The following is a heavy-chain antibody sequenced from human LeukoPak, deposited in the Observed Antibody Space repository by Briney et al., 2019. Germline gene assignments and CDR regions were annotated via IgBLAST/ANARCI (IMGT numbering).Heavy chain of an antibody. D-gene: IGHD3-22*01. V-gene: IGHV3-33*01. CDR3: ARDYYDSSGTYNWFDP. CDR2: IWYDGSNK. Sequence: GRSLRLSCAASGFTFSSYGMHWVRQAPGKGLEWVAVIWYDGSNKYYADSVKGRFTISRDNSKNTLYLQMNSLRAEDTAVYYCARDYYDSSGTYNWFDPWGQGTLVTVSS. J-gene: IGHJ5*02. CDR1: GFTFSSYG.